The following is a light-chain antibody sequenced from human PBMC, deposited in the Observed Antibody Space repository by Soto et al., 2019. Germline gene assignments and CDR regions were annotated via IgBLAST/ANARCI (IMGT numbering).Light chain of an antibody. CDR3: MQALQTIT. CDR1: QSLLYTDGKHY. Sequence: DIVMTQSPLSLPVTPGEPASISCRSSQSLLYTDGKHYLEWYLQKPGQSPQLLIYMGSNRASGVPDRFSGSGSGTDFTLKISRVEAEDVSVYYCMQALQTITFGQGTRLEIK. V-gene: IGKV2-28*01. CDR2: MGS. J-gene: IGKJ5*01.